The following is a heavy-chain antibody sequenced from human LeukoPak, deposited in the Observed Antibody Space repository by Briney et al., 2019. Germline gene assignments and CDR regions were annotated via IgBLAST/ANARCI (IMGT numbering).Heavy chain of an antibody. Sequence: PGGSLRLSCAASGFTVSSNYMSWVRQAPGKGLEWVSVIYSGGSTYYADSVKGRFTISRDNSKNTLYPQMNSLRAEDTAVYYCARGYSSGWLDYWGQGTLVTVSS. J-gene: IGHJ4*02. V-gene: IGHV3-53*01. D-gene: IGHD6-19*01. CDR1: GFTVSSNY. CDR3: ARGYSSGWLDY. CDR2: IYSGGST.